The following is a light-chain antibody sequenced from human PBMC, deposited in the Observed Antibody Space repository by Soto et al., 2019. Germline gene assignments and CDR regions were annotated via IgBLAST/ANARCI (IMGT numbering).Light chain of an antibody. CDR2: GAS. Sequence: EFVLTQSPGILSLSPGERATLSCRASQSVSSSYLAWYQQKPGQAPRLLIYGASSRATGIPDRFSGSGSGTDFTLTISRLEPEAFAVYYCQQYSSSPYTFGQGTKLEIK. J-gene: IGKJ2*01. CDR1: QSVSSSY. V-gene: IGKV3-20*01. CDR3: QQYSSSPYT.